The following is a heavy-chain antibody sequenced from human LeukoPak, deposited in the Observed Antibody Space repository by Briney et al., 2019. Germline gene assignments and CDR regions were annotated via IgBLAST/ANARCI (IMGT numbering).Heavy chain of an antibody. J-gene: IGHJ4*02. CDR3: ARGHRYCSGGSCYSIYSFDY. Sequence: ASVKVSCKASGYTFTSYGISWVRQAPGQGLEWMGWISAYNGNTNYAQKLQGRVTMTTDTSTSTAYMELRSLRSDDTAVYYCARGHRYCSGGSCYSIYSFDYWGQGTLVTVSS. D-gene: IGHD2-15*01. CDR2: ISAYNGNT. CDR1: GYTFTSYG. V-gene: IGHV1-18*01.